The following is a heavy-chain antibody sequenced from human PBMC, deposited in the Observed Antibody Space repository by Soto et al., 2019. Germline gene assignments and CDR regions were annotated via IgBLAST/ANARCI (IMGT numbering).Heavy chain of an antibody. J-gene: IGHJ6*03. D-gene: IGHD6-13*01. Sequence: SETLSLTCAVYGGSFSGYYWSWIRQPPGKGLEWIGEINHSGSTNYNPSLKSRVTISVDTSKNQFSLKLSSVTAADTAVYYCAGPPLNIAAAGNPTLRDYYYQMDVWGKGTTVTVSS. CDR2: INHSGST. V-gene: IGHV4-34*01. CDR3: AGPPLNIAAAGNPTLRDYYYQMDV. CDR1: GGSFSGYY.